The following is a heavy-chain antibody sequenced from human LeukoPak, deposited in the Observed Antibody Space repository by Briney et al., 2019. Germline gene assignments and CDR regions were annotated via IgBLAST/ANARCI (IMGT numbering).Heavy chain of an antibody. Sequence: SETLSLTCTVFGGSISSGSYYWSWIRQPAGKGLEWIGRIYTSGSTNYNPSLKSRVTISVDTSKNQFSLKLSSVTAADTAVYYCARDGGVWGKGTTVTVSS. CDR1: GGSISSGSYY. CDR3: ARDGGV. D-gene: IGHD3-16*01. V-gene: IGHV4-61*02. J-gene: IGHJ6*04. CDR2: IYTSGST.